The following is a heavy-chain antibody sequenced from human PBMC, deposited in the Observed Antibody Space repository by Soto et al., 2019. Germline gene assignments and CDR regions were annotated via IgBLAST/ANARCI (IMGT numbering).Heavy chain of an antibody. CDR3: ARFKWAYNWNDLLYYMDV. V-gene: IGHV1-8*01. CDR1: GYTFTSYD. D-gene: IGHD1-20*01. J-gene: IGHJ6*03. Sequence: QVQLVRSGAEVKKPGASVKVSCKASGYTFTSYDINWVRQATGQGLEWMGWMNPNSGNTGYAQKFQGRVTMTRNTSISTAYMELSSLRSEDTAVYYCARFKWAYNWNDLLYYMDVWGKGTTVTVSS. CDR2: MNPNSGNT.